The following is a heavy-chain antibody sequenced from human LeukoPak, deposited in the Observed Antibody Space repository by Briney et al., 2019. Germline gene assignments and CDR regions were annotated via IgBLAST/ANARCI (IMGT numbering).Heavy chain of an antibody. D-gene: IGHD2-15*01. V-gene: IGHV3-43D*04. CDR3: AKDIPQRCSGGSCYSDVVFQH. Sequence: AGGSLRLSCAASGFTFDDYAMHWVRQAPGKGLEWVSLISWDGGSTYYADSVKGRFTISRDNSKNSLYLQMNSLRAEDTALYYCAKDIPQRCSGGSCYSDVVFQHWGQGTLVTVSS. CDR1: GFTFDDYA. CDR2: ISWDGGST. J-gene: IGHJ1*01.